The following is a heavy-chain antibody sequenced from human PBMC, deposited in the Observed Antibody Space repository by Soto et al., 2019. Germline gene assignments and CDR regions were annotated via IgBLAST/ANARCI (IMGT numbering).Heavy chain of an antibody. J-gene: IGHJ5*02. CDR2: CHYSLNT. CDR3: AKTKEGGFDP. D-gene: IGHD3-16*01. Sequence: QVQLQESGPGLVRPSENLSLTCTVSGDSINSNYWSWIRQSPVQGLEWIGCCHYSLNTNYNPPLKSRVIISVYTSKNQFFLKLTSVTAADTAMYYCAKTKEGGFDPWGQGILVTVSS. V-gene: IGHV4-59*01. CDR1: GDSINSNY.